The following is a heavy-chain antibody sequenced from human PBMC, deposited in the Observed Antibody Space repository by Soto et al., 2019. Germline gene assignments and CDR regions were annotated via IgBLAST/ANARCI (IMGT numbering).Heavy chain of an antibody. CDR2: IYYSGST. V-gene: IGHV4-59*01. Sequence: PWETLSLTCTVSGGSISSYYWSWIRQPPGKGLEWIGYIYYSGSTNYNPSLKSRVTISVDTSKNQFSLKLSSVTAADTAVYYCARMRWGCSGGSCYSHFDYWGQGTLVTVSS. D-gene: IGHD2-15*01. CDR1: GGSISSYY. CDR3: ARMRWGCSGGSCYSHFDY. J-gene: IGHJ4*02.